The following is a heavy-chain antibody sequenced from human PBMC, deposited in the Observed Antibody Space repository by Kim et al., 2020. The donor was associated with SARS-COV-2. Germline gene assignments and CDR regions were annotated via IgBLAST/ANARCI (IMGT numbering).Heavy chain of an antibody. D-gene: IGHD2-21*02. Sequence: GGSLRLSCAASGFTFSSYGMYWVRQAPGKGLEWVAVISYDGSNKYYADSVKGRFTISRDNSKNTLYLQMISLRAEDTAVYYCAKERSGIVVVTATFDYWGQGTLVTVSS. CDR2: ISYDGSNK. V-gene: IGHV3-30*18. CDR1: GFTFSSYG. CDR3: AKERSGIVVVTATFDY. J-gene: IGHJ4*02.